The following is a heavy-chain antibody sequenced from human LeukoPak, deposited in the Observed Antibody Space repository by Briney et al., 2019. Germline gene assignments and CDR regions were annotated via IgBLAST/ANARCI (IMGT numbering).Heavy chain of an antibody. Sequence: ASVKVSCKASGYTFTGYYMHWVRQAPGQGLEWMGWIYPNSGGTNYAQKFQGRVTMTRDTSISTAYMELSRLRSDDTAVYYCAREDYDFWSGSSGHYMDVWGKGTTVTVSS. J-gene: IGHJ6*03. CDR1: GYTFTGYY. CDR2: IYPNSGGT. CDR3: AREDYDFWSGSSGHYMDV. D-gene: IGHD3-3*01. V-gene: IGHV1-2*02.